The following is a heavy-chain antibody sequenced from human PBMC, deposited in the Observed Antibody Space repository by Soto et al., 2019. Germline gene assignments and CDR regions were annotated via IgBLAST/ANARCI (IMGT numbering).Heavy chain of an antibody. V-gene: IGHV1-69*08. J-gene: IGHJ4*02. CDR3: ARDEVAAAGSDY. CDR1: GGTFSSYT. CDR2: IIPILVIA. D-gene: IGHD6-13*01. Sequence: QVQLVQSGAEVKKPGSSVKVSCKASGGTFSSYTISWVRQAPGQGLEWMGRIIPILVIANYAQKFQGSVAIHADKATSTASMELSSLSAEDTAVYYCARDEVAAAGSDYWCQGTLVTVYS.